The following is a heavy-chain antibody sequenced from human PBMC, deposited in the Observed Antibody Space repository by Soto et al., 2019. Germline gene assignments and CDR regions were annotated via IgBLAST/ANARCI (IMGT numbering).Heavy chain of an antibody. D-gene: IGHD2-15*01. CDR3: ARPNKVDYYYGMDV. J-gene: IGHJ6*02. CDR2: IDPSDSYT. Sequence: PGESLKIPCKGSGYSFTSYWISWVRQMPGKGLEWMGRIDPSDSYTNYRPSFQGHVTIPADKSISTAYLQWSSLKASDTAMYYCARPNKVDYYYGMDVWGQGTTVTVSS. V-gene: IGHV5-10-1*01. CDR1: GYSFTSYW.